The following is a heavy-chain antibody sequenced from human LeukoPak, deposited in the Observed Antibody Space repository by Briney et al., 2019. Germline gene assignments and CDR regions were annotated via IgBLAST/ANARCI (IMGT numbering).Heavy chain of an antibody. Sequence: GGSLRLSCAVSGFTFTNYWMSWARQSPGKGLEWVANIYLDGSRAYYVDSVKGRFTISRDNAKNSLFLQMNSLRAEDTAVYYCARDRHDRITMVRGVIRGDYYYYYMDVWGKGTTVTISS. D-gene: IGHD3-10*01. CDR3: ARDRHDRITMVRGVIRGDYYYYYMDV. J-gene: IGHJ6*03. V-gene: IGHV3-7*01. CDR2: IYLDGSRA. CDR1: GFTFTNYW.